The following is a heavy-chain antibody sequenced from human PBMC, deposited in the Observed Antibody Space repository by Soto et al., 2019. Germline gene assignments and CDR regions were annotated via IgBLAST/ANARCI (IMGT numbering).Heavy chain of an antibody. CDR2: IYPGDSDI. V-gene: IGHV5-51*01. Sequence: GESLKISCKGSGYSFTNYWIGWVRQMPGKGLEWMGIIYPGDSDIRYSPSFQGQVTISADKSIATAYLQMNSLRAEDPAMYYCAKDLRSWNDFLWVMWGQGTVVTVSS. J-gene: IGHJ4*02. CDR1: GYSFTNYW. D-gene: IGHD1-1*01. CDR3: AKDLRSWNDFLWVM.